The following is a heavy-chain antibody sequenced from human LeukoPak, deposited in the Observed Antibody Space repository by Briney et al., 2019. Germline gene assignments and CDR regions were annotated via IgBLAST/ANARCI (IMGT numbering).Heavy chain of an antibody. Sequence: GGSLRLSCAASGFTFSSYAMHWVRQAPGKGLEWVAVISYDGSNKYYADSVKGRFTISRDNSENTLYLQMNSLRAEDTAVYYCARPAGEGKGFREWLSNSAFDIWGQGTMVTVSS. CDR3: ARPAGEGKGFREWLSNSAFDI. CDR2: ISYDGSNK. CDR1: GFTFSSYA. D-gene: IGHD3-3*01. J-gene: IGHJ3*02. V-gene: IGHV3-30-3*01.